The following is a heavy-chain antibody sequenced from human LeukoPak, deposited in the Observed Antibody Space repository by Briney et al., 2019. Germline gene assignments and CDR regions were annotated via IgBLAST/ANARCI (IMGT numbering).Heavy chain of an antibody. Sequence: SETLSLTCTVSGGSISSYYWSWMRQSPGKGLEWIGYIYYSGSTNYNPSLKSRVTISLDTSKNQFSLQLSSVTAADTAVDYCASTDWNYARWGQGILVTVSS. J-gene: IGHJ4*02. CDR2: IYYSGST. CDR3: ASTDWNYAR. V-gene: IGHV4-59*08. CDR1: GGSISSYY. D-gene: IGHD1-7*01.